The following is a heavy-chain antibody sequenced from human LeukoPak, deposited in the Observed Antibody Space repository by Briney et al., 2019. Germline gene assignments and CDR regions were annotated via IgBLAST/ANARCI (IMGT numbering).Heavy chain of an antibody. Sequence: PSETLSLTCTVSARSISAYYWSWIRQPPVKVLEYIGHIYYSGSTNYNPSLKNRVTILVDTSKNQVSLRLSSVTAADTAIYYCARRGYCSGGSCYSFDYWGQGTLVTVSS. D-gene: IGHD2-15*01. CDR2: IYYSGST. CDR1: ARSISAYY. CDR3: ARRGYCSGGSCYSFDY. J-gene: IGHJ4*02. V-gene: IGHV4-59*08.